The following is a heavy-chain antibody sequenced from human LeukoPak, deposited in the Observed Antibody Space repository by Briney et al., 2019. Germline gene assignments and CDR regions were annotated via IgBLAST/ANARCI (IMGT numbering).Heavy chain of an antibody. CDR1: GFTFSSYA. CDR3: ASSHSSSGYCSGGSCPDY. J-gene: IGHJ4*02. V-gene: IGHV3-30-3*01. CDR2: ISYDGSNK. Sequence: GRSLRLSCAASGFTFSSYAMHWVRQAPGKGLEWVAVISYDGSNKYYADSVKGRFTISTDNSKNTLYLQMNSLRAEDTAVYYCASSHSSSGYCSGGSCPDYWGQGTLVTVSS. D-gene: IGHD2-15*01.